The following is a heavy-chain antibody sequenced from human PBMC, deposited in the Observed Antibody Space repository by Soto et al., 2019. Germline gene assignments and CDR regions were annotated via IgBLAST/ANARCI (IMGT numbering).Heavy chain of an antibody. CDR1: GGSISSYY. D-gene: IGHD3-3*01. CDR3: ARAFDFWSGYHNNWFDP. Sequence: SETLSLTCTVSGGSISSYYWSWIRQPPGKGLEWIGYIYYSGSTNYNPSLKSRVTISVDTSKNQFSLKLSSVTAADTAVYYCARAFDFWSGYHNNWFDPWGQGTLVTVSS. CDR2: IYYSGST. V-gene: IGHV4-59*01. J-gene: IGHJ5*02.